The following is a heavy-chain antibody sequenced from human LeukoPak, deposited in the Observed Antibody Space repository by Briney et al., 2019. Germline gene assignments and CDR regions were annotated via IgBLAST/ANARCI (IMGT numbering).Heavy chain of an antibody. CDR3: AKVRWDNSGWYYLDS. Sequence: GGSLRLSCAASGFSFKDDNMHWVRQAPGKGLEWVAVITYDGGNEYYTDSVKGRFTISRDNSKRTLYLQMNSPRTEHPDVYYCAKVRWDNSGWYYLDSWGQGTLVTVSS. J-gene: IGHJ4*02. CDR1: GFSFKDDN. D-gene: IGHD6-19*01. V-gene: IGHV3-30*18. CDR2: ITYDGGNE.